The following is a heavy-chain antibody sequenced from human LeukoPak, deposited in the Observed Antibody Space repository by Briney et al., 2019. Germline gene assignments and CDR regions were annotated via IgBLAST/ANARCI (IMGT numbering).Heavy chain of an antibody. CDR1: DGSISSYY. D-gene: IGHD2-2*01. CDR3: AREDLYCSSTSCYSSFDY. CDR2: IYYSGST. J-gene: IGHJ4*02. V-gene: IGHV4-59*01. Sequence: PSETLSLTCTVSDGSISSYYWSWIRQPPGKGLEWIGYIYYSGSTNYNPSLKSRVTISVDTSKNQFSLKLSSVTAADTAVYYCAREDLYCSSTSCYSSFDYWGQGTLVTVSS.